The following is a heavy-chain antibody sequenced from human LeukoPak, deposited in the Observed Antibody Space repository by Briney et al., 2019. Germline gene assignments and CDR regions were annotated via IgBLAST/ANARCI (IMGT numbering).Heavy chain of an antibody. CDR1: GYTFTSYY. J-gene: IGHJ4*02. CDR3: ARVSVTGTTSIDY. D-gene: IGHD1-7*01. V-gene: IGHV1-46*01. CDR2: INPSGGST. Sequence: ASVKVSCKASGYTFTSYYMHWVRQAPGQGLEWMGIINPSGGSTSYAQKFQGRVTMTRDMSTSTVYMELSSLRSEDTAAYYCARVSVTGTTSIDYWGQGTLVTVSS.